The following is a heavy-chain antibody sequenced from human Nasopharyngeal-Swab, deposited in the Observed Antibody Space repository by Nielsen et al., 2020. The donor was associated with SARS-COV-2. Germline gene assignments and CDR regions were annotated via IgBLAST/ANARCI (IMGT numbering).Heavy chain of an antibody. D-gene: IGHD2-15*01. Sequence: VRQAPGKGLEWVSSISSSSSYIYYADSVKGRFTISRDNAKNSLYLQMNSLRAEDTAVYYCARDCSGGSCYSVVDDAFDIWGQGTMVPSPQ. CDR2: ISSSSSYI. V-gene: IGHV3-21*01. J-gene: IGHJ3*02. CDR3: ARDCSGGSCYSVVDDAFDI.